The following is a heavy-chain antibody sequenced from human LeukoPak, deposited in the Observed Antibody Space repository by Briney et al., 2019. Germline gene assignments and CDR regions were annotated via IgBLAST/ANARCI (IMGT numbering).Heavy chain of an antibody. CDR3: ATTLGYCSGGSCLLPYYYYYMDV. J-gene: IGHJ6*03. CDR2: IYYIGST. D-gene: IGHD2-15*01. Sequence: SETLSLTCTVSGGSISSYYWSWIRQPPGKGREWIGYIYYIGSTNYNPTLKRRVTISVDTSKNQCSLKLSSVTAADTAVYYCATTLGYCSGGSCLLPYYYYYMDVWGKGTTVTVSS. V-gene: IGHV4-59*01. CDR1: GGSISSYY.